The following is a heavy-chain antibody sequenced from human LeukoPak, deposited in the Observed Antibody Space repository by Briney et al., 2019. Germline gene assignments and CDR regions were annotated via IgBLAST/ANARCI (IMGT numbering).Heavy chain of an antibody. D-gene: IGHD6-19*01. J-gene: IGHJ4*02. CDR1: GFTFSTSW. V-gene: IGHV3-74*01. Sequence: GGSLRLSCAASGFTFSTSWMHWVRQAPGKGLEWASRIKSDGSSTSYADSVKGRFTISRDNAKNTLYLHMNSLRAEDTAVYYCARAYSSPDNWGQGTLVTVSS. CDR3: ARAYSSPDN. CDR2: IKSDGSST.